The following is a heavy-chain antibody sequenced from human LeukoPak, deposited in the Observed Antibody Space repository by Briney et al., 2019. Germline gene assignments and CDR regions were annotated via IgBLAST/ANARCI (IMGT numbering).Heavy chain of an antibody. D-gene: IGHD6-19*01. CDR3: ARPSDGWSFDY. Sequence: SETLSLTCAVYGGSFSGYYWSWIRQPPGKGLEWIGEINHSGSTNYNPSLKSRVTISVDTSKNQFSLKLSSVTAADTAVYYCARPSDGWSFDYWGQGTLVIVSS. V-gene: IGHV4-34*01. CDR2: INHSGST. J-gene: IGHJ4*02. CDR1: GGSFSGYY.